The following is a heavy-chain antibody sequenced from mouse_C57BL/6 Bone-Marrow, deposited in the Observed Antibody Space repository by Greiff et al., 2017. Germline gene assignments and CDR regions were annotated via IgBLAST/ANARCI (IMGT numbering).Heavy chain of an antibody. D-gene: IGHD2-1*01. CDR2: IDPEIGDT. J-gene: IGHJ2*01. Sequence: VQLQQSGAELVRPGASVKLSCTASGFNIKDDYIHWVKQRPEQGLEWIGWIDPEIGDTEYASKFQGKATITSDTSSNTAYLQLSSLTSEDTAVYYCSSWDGNYFDFWGQGTPLTVAS. CDR3: SSWDGNYFDF. CDR1: GFNIKDDY. V-gene: IGHV14-4*01.